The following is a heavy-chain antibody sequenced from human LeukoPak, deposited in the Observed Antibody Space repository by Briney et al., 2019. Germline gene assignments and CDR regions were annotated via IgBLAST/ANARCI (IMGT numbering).Heavy chain of an antibody. CDR1: GYTFTGYG. J-gene: IGHJ4*02. CDR2: ISAYNGNT. V-gene: IGHV1-18*04. CDR3: ARVGQWLVQGRGASDY. D-gene: IGHD6-19*01. Sequence: ASVKASCKASGYTFTGYGISWVRQAPGQGLEWMGWISAYNGNTNYAQKLQGRVTMTTDTSTSTAYMELRSLRSDDTAVYYCARVGQWLVQGRGASDYWGQGTLVTVSS.